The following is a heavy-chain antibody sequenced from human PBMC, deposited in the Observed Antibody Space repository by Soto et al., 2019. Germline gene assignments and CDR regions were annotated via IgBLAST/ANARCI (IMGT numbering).Heavy chain of an antibody. D-gene: IGHD6-13*01. J-gene: IGHJ4*02. V-gene: IGHV3-9*01. CDR2: VNWNSRSI. CDR3: AKDHGGRSWYGGIDY. Sequence: EVQLVESGGGLVQPGRSLRLSRAASGFTFDDHAMHWVRQAPGKGLEWVSGVNWNSRSIDYADSVKGRFTISRDNAKNSLYLQMNRLRPEDTALYYCAKDHGGRSWYGGIDYWGQGTLVTVSS. CDR1: GFTFDDHA.